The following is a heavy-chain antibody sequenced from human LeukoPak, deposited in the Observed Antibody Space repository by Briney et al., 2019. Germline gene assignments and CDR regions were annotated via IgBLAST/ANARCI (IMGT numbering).Heavy chain of an antibody. CDR3: AKDVLGYCSGGSCYGSFDY. CDR1: GGSISSHY. CDR2: ISGSGGST. V-gene: IGHV3-23*01. D-gene: IGHD2-15*01. Sequence: PSETLSLTCTVSGGSISSHYWSWIRQPPGKGLEWVSAISGSGGSTYYADSVKGRFTISRDNSKNTLYLQMNSLRAEDTAVYYCAKDVLGYCSGGSCYGSFDYWGQGTLVTVSS. J-gene: IGHJ4*02.